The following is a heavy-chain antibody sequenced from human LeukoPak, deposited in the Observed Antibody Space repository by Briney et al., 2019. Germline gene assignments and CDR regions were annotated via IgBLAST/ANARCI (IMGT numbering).Heavy chain of an antibody. CDR1: GGSISSYY. J-gene: IGHJ4*02. D-gene: IGHD3-3*01. CDR2: IYYSGST. Sequence: SETLSLTCTVSGGSISSYYWSWIRQPPGKGLEWIGYIYYSGSTNYNPSLKSRVTISVDTSKNQFSLKLSSVTAADTALYYCAKYAMRETFFGDYWGQGTLVTVSS. V-gene: IGHV4-59*01. CDR3: AKYAMRETFFGDY.